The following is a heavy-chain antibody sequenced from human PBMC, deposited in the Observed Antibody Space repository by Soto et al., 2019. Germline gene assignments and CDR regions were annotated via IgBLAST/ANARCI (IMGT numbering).Heavy chain of an antibody. V-gene: IGHV3-30-3*01. D-gene: IGHD3-3*01. CDR3: ARERDYDFWSGYFIGNWFDP. J-gene: IGHJ5*02. CDR1: GFTFSSYA. CDR2: ISYDGSNK. Sequence: PGGSLRLSCAASGFTFSSYAMHWVRQAPGKGLEWVAVISYDGSNKYYADSVKGRFTISRDNSKNTLYLQMNSLRAEDTAVYYCARERDYDFWSGYFIGNWFDPWGQGTLVTVSS.